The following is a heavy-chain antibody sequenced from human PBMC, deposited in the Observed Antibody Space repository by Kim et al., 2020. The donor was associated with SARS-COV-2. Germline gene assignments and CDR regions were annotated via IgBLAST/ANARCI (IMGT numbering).Heavy chain of an antibody. Sequence: SETLSLTCSVSGGSVTSGSYYWTWIRQPPGKGLEWIGYLYYSGRPSYNPSLKSRVTISLDTANNQFSLRLNSVTAADTAIYYCARAYCSAGSCGFDYWG. D-gene: IGHD2-15*01. CDR1: GGSVTSGSYY. V-gene: IGHV4-61*01. CDR2: LYYSGRP. CDR3: ARAYCSAGSCGFDY. J-gene: IGHJ4*01.